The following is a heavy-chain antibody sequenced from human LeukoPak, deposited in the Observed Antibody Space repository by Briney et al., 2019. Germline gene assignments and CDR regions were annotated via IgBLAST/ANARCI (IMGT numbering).Heavy chain of an antibody. CDR2: ISFLGSEK. CDR1: GFTFSAYD. CDR3: AKDPYSYASGRATFDF. V-gene: IGHV3-30*18. Sequence: GTSLRLSCAASGFTFSAYDMHWVRQAPGKGPEWVALISFLGSEKDYADSVKGRFTISRDNPKNTLYLRMNSLRPDDTAVYYCAKDPYSYASGRATFDFWGQGALVTVSS. J-gene: IGHJ4*02. D-gene: IGHD3-10*01.